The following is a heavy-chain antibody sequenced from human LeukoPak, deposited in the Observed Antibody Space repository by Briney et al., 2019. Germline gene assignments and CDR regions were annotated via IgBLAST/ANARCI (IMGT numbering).Heavy chain of an antibody. CDR2: INHSGST. Sequence: SETLSLTCAVYGGSFSGYYWSWIRQPPGKGLEWIGEINHSGSTNYNPSLKSRVTISVDTSKNQFSLKLSSVTAADTAIYYCARPSSGLWGYYFDYWGQGTLVTVSS. CDR3: ARPSSGLWGYYFDY. CDR1: GGSFSGYY. V-gene: IGHV4-34*01. D-gene: IGHD3-22*01. J-gene: IGHJ4*02.